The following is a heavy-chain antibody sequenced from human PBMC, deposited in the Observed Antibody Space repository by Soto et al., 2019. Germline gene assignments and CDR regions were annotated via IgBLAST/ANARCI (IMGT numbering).Heavy chain of an antibody. CDR1: GYTFTSYG. J-gene: IGHJ4*02. CDR3: ARDRPGKDYGLLPFGY. Sequence: QVQLVQSGAEVKKPGASVKVSCKASGYTFTSYGISWVRQAPGQGLEWMGWISAYNGNTNYAQKLQGRVTITTDTATSTAYMELRSLRSDDTAVYYCARDRPGKDYGLLPFGYWGQGTLVTVSS. D-gene: IGHD4-17*01. V-gene: IGHV1-18*01. CDR2: ISAYNGNT.